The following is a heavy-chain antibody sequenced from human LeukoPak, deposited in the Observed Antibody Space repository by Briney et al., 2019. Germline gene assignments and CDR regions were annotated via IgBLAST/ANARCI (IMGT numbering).Heavy chain of an antibody. Sequence: PGGSLRLSCAASGFTFSSYAMSLVRQAPGKGLEWVSAISGSGGSTYYADSVKGRFTISRDNSKNTLYLQMNSLRAEDTAVYYCAKDRDYGDSLDAFDIWGQGTMVTVSS. V-gene: IGHV3-23*01. CDR1: GFTFSSYA. CDR2: ISGSGGST. J-gene: IGHJ3*02. CDR3: AKDRDYGDSLDAFDI. D-gene: IGHD4-17*01.